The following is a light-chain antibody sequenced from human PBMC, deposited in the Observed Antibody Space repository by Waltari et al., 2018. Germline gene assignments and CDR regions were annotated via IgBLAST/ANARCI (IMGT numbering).Light chain of an antibody. V-gene: IGLV7-46*01. CDR3: LLSSNGGRV. CDR1: TGAVTSGHS. J-gene: IGLJ3*02. Sequence: QAVVTQEASLTVSPGGTVTLTCASSTGAVTSGHSPSWFHQKPGQAPRTLIYEINKKPSWTPARFSGSLLGGKAALTLSGAQPEDEADYYCLLSSNGGRVFGGGTKLTVL. CDR2: EIN.